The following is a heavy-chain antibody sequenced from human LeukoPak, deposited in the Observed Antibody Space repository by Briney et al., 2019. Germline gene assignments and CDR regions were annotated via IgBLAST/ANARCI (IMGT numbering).Heavy chain of an antibody. CDR1: GFTFSGSA. J-gene: IGHJ4*02. CDR2: IRSKANSYAT. CDR3: TPPPLRALDY. Sequence: GGSLRLSCAASGFTFSGSAMHWVRQASGKGLEWVGRIRSKANSYATAYAASVKGRFTISRDDSKNTAYLQMNSLKTEDTAVYYCTPPPLRALDYWGQGPLVTVSS. V-gene: IGHV3-73*01.